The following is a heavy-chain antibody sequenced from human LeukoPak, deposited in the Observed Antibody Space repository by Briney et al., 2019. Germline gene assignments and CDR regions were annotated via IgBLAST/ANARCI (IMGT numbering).Heavy chain of an antibody. D-gene: IGHD6-13*01. Sequence: GGSLRLSCAASGFTFSHYYMIWLRQAPGKGLEGFSCISSSGSTIYYADSVKGRFTISRDNAKNSLYLQMNSLRAEDTAVYYCARGWGPGTVDYWGQGTLVTVSS. CDR2: ISSSGSTI. CDR3: ARGWGPGTVDY. CDR1: GFTFSHYY. J-gene: IGHJ4*02. V-gene: IGHV3-11*01.